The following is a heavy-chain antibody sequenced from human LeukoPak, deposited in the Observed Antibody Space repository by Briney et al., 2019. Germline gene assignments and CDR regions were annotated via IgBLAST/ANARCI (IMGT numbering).Heavy chain of an antibody. CDR3: ARLASSIAARGAFDI. CDR1: GGSISSSSYY. CDR2: IYYSGST. Sequence: PSETLSLTCTVSGGSISSSSYYWGWIRQPPGKGLEWIGSIYYSGSTYYNPSPKSRVTISVDTSKNQFSLKLSSVTAADTAVYYCARLASSIAARGAFDIWGQGTMVTVSS. D-gene: IGHD6-6*01. V-gene: IGHV4-39*01. J-gene: IGHJ3*02.